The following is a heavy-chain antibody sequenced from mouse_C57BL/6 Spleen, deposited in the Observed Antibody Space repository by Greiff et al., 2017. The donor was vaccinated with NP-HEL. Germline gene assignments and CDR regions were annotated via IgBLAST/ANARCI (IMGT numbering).Heavy chain of an antibody. J-gene: IGHJ1*03. CDR3: ARDQGYALWFDV. CDR1: GYSITSGYY. Sequence: DVQLQESGPGLVKPSQSLSLTCSVTGYSITSGYYWNWIRQFPGNKLEWMGYISYDGSNNYNPSLKNRISITRDTSKNQFFLKLNSVTTEDTATYYCARDQGYALWFDVWGTGTTVTVSS. D-gene: IGHD2-2*01. CDR2: ISYDGSN. V-gene: IGHV3-6*01.